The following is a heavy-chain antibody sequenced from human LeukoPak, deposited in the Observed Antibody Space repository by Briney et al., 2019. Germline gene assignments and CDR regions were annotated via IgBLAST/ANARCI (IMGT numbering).Heavy chain of an antibody. CDR3: VRTARHLDY. Sequence: GGSLRLSCAASEFSVGSNYMTWVRQAPGKGLECLSYISGSGTDINYADSVRGRFTISRDNAKNLLYLQMNDLRLEDTAVYYCVRTARHLDYWGQGTLVTVSS. CDR1: EFSVGSNY. V-gene: IGHV3-11*04. J-gene: IGHJ4*02. D-gene: IGHD5-18*01. CDR2: ISGSGTDI.